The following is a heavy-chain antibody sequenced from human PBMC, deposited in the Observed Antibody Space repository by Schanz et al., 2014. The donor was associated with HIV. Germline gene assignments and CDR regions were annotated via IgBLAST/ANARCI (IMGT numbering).Heavy chain of an antibody. CDR1: GFTFSNFA. D-gene: IGHD5-18*01. J-gene: IGHJ4*02. CDR3: AKAGLFFGQLWLGFFDY. V-gene: IGHV3-23*01. Sequence: EVQMLESGGGSVQPGGSLRLFCAASGFTFSNFAMSWVRQAPGKGLEWVSGIGGSRGGTYYADSVKGRFTISRDNSKNTMFLQMNSLRVEDTAIYYCAKAGLFFGQLWLGFFDYWGQGAQVTVSS. CDR2: IGGSRGGT.